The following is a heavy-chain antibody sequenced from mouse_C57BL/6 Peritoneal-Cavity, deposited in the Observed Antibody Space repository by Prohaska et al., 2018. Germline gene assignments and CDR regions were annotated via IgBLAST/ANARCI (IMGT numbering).Heavy chain of an antibody. V-gene: IGHV11-2*01. CDR2: INSDGSAI. Sequence: EVQVLENGGGLVETGGSRGISCEGSGVNFSGFWMNWVRQTLGKTLEWFGDINSDGSAINYAPSIKDRFTIFRDNDKSTLYLQMSNVRSEDTATYFCMRYGNYWYFDVWGTGTTVTVSS. D-gene: IGHD2-1*01. CDR3: MRYGNYWYFDV. CDR1: GVNFSGFW. J-gene: IGHJ1*03.